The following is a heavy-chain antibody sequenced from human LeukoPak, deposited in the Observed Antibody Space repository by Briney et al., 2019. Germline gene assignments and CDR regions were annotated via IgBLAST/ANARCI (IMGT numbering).Heavy chain of an antibody. D-gene: IGHD2-2*01. V-gene: IGHV4-30-4*08. J-gene: IGHJ6*03. CDR2: IYYSGST. CDR1: GGSISSYY. Sequence: PSETLSLTCTVSGGSISSYYWSWIRQPPGKGLEWIGYIYYSGSTYYNPSLKSRVTISVDTSKNQFSLKLSSVTAADTAVYYCARDWSGYCSSTSCDEGDYYYYMDVWGKGTTVTVSS. CDR3: ARDWSGYCSSTSCDEGDYYYYMDV.